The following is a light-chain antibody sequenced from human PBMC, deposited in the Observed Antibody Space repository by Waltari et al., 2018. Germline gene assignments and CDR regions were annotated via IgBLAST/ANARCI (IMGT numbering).Light chain of an antibody. Sequence: QSALTQPASVSVSPGQSITISCTGTSGDIGGSDFVSWYQHHPGRAPKVLIFDLNHRPSGISDRFSGSKSGNTASLTISGLQAEDDADYYCSSPSTNNVVVFGGGTKVTVL. V-gene: IGLV2-14*01. J-gene: IGLJ2*01. CDR2: DLN. CDR3: SSPSTNNVVV. CDR1: SGDIGGSDF.